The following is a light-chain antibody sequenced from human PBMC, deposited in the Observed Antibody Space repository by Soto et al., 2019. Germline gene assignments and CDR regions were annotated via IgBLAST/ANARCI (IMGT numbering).Light chain of an antibody. V-gene: IGLV2-14*03. CDR2: DVS. CDR3: SLYASSITVI. Sequence: QSALTQPASVSGSPGQSITISCTGTSSDVGGYNYVSWYQHHPGKAPKLMIYDVSNRASGISNRFSGSKSGNTASLTISVMQEEEEDDYCWSLYASSITVILGGGTKVTVL. CDR1: SSDVGGYNY. J-gene: IGLJ2*01.